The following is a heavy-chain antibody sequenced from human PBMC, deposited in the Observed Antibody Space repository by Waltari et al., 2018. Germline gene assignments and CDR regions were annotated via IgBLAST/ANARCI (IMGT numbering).Heavy chain of an antibody. J-gene: IGHJ6*03. V-gene: IGHV1-69*14. CDR1: GGTFSSYA. CDR2: IIPIFGTA. D-gene: IGHD1-1*01. Sequence: QVQLVQSGAEVKKPGSSVKVSCKASGGTFSSYAISWVRQAPGQGLEWMGGIIPIFGTANYAQKFQGRVTITADKSTSTAYMELSSLRSEDTAVYYCARQLNGRPPLYYYYYMDVWGKGTTVTVSS. CDR3: ARQLNGRPPLYYYYYMDV.